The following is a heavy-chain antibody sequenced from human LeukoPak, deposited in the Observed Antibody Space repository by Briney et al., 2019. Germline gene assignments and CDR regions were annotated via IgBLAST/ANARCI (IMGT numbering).Heavy chain of an antibody. CDR3: ARDLRGAGYYYYYYMDV. CDR2: IYYSGRT. V-gene: IGHV4-59*01. D-gene: IGHD3-16*01. Sequence: SETLSPTCTLSGVSISSYYWCWIPRPPGKGLEWTGHIYYSGRTNYSPSLKSRVTISVDTSKTQFSLKLSSVTAADTAVYYCARDLRGAGYYYYYYMDVWGKGTTVTVSS. CDR1: GVSISSYY. J-gene: IGHJ6*03.